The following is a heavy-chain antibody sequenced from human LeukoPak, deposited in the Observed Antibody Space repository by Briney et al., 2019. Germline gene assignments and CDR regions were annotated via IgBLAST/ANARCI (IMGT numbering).Heavy chain of an antibody. Sequence: GGSLRLSCAASGFTVSSNYMSWVRQAPGKGLEWVSVIYSGGSTYYADSVKGRFTISRDNSKNTLYLQMNSLGAEDTAVYYCARDPTGTTDYWGQGTLVTVSS. CDR2: IYSGGST. J-gene: IGHJ4*02. V-gene: IGHV3-53*01. CDR1: GFTVSSNY. D-gene: IGHD1-7*01. CDR3: ARDPTGTTDY.